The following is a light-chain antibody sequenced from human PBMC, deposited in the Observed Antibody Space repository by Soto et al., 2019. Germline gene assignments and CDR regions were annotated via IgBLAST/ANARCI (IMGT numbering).Light chain of an antibody. V-gene: IGKV1-5*01. CDR1: QSISVW. CDR2: DAS. Sequence: DIQMTQSPSTLSASLGDRVTITCRASQSISVWLAWYQQKPGKAPKVLIYDASRLESGVPSRFSGSGSGTEFTLTISSLQPADFATYYCQHYNSYSWTFGQGTKVDIK. J-gene: IGKJ1*01. CDR3: QHYNSYSWT.